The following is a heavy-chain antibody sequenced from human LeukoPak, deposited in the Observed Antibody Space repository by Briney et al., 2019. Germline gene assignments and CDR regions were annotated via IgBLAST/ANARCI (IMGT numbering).Heavy chain of an antibody. J-gene: IGHJ6*02. Sequence: SQTLSLTCTVSGGSISSGGYYWSWIRQHPGKGLEWIGYIYYSGSTYYNPSLKSRVTILVDTSKNQFSLKLSSVTAADTAVYYCARDQDSSGWYWYGMDVWGQGTTVTVSS. CDR2: IYYSGST. D-gene: IGHD6-19*01. CDR3: ARDQDSSGWYWYGMDV. V-gene: IGHV4-31*03. CDR1: GGSISSGGYY.